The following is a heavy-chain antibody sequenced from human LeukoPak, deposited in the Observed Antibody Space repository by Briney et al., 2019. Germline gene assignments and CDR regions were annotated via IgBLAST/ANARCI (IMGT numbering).Heavy chain of an antibody. V-gene: IGHV3-23*01. CDR3: AKDSVLRYFDWLDYFDY. CDR2: ISGSGGST. CDR1: GFTFSSYS. J-gene: IGHJ4*02. Sequence: GGSLRLSCAASGFTFSSYSMNWVRQAPGKGLEWVSAISGSGGSTYYADSVKGRFTISRDNSKNTLYLQMNSLRAEDTAVYYCAKDSVLRYFDWLDYFDYWGQGTLVTVSS. D-gene: IGHD3-9*01.